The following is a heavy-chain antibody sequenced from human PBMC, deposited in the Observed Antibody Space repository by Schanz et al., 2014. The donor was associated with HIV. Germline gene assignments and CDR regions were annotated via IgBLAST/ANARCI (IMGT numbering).Heavy chain of an antibody. CDR3: ARNQYQLLPFDY. CDR2: MNPNSGNT. V-gene: IGHV1-8*02. Sequence: QVQLVQSGAEVKKPGSSVKVSCKASGGTFMTYAISWVRQAPGQGLEWMGWMNPNSGNTGYAQKFRGRVTMTRDTSINTASMELSRLRSDDTAVYFCARNQYQLLPFDYWGQGTLVTVSS. J-gene: IGHJ4*02. CDR1: GGTFMTYA. D-gene: IGHD2-2*01.